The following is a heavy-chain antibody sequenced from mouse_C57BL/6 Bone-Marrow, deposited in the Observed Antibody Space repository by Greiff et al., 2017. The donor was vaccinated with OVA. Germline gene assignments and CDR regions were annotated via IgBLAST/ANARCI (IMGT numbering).Heavy chain of an antibody. V-gene: IGHV1-82*01. CDR2: IYPGDGDT. CDR1: GYAFSSSW. Sequence: QVQLKQSGPELVKPGASVKISCKASGYAFSSSWMNWVKQRPGKGLEWIGRIYPGDGDTNYNGKFKGKATLTADKSSSTAYMQLSSLTSEDSAVYFCARGIYYGSSYDYAMDYWGQGTSVTVSS. CDR3: ARGIYYGSSYDYAMDY. J-gene: IGHJ4*01. D-gene: IGHD1-1*01.